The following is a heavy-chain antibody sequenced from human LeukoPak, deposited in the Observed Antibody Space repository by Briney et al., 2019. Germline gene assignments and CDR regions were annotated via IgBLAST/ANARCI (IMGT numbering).Heavy chain of an antibody. Sequence: PGRSLRLSCAASGFTFSNYAIHWVRQAPGKGLEWVAVISHDGSNKYYADAVKGRFTISRDNSKNTLYLQMNSLRTEDTDVYYCARGSRAIVATKFARGRYMDVWGKGTTVTVSS. V-gene: IGHV3-30*04. J-gene: IGHJ6*03. CDR1: GFTFSNYA. CDR2: ISHDGSNK. D-gene: IGHD5-12*01. CDR3: ARGSRAIVATKFARGRYMDV.